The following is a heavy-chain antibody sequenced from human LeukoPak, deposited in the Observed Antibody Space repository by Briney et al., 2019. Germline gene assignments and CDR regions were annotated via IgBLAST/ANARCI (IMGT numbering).Heavy chain of an antibody. Sequence: GGSLRLSCAASGFTFSSYAMGWVRQAPGKGLEWVSAISGSGGSTYYADSVKGRFTISRDNSKNTLYLQMNSLRAEDTAVYYCARARRYCSSTSCYTGYYYYGMDVWGQGTTVTVSS. CDR1: GFTFSSYA. CDR2: ISGSGGST. D-gene: IGHD2-2*02. J-gene: IGHJ6*02. CDR3: ARARRYCSSTSCYTGYYYYGMDV. V-gene: IGHV3-23*01.